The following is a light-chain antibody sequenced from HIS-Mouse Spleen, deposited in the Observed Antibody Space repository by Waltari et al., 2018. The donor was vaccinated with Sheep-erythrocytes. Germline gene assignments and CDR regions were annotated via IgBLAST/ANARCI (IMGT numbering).Light chain of an antibody. CDR3: CSYAGSYTFWV. CDR2: DVS. V-gene: IGLV2-11*01. Sequence: QSALTQPRSVSGSPGQSVTISCTGTSSDVGGYNYVPWYQQHPGKAPKLMIYDVSKRPSGVPDSFSGSKSGNTASLTISGLQAEDEAEYYCCSYAGSYTFWVFGGGTKLTVL. J-gene: IGLJ3*02. CDR1: SSDVGGYNY.